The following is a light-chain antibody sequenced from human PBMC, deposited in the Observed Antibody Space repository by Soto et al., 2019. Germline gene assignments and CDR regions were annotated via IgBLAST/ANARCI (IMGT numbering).Light chain of an antibody. CDR2: GAS. V-gene: IGKV3-20*01. J-gene: IGKJ4*01. CDR1: QSVSNNY. Sequence: VLTQSPGTLSLSPGERATLSCRASQSVSNNYVAWYQQTPGQAPRLLIYGASSRASGIPDRFSGSGSGTDFTLTISMLEPEYFAVYYCQQYGSSRVFGGGTKVEIK. CDR3: QQYGSSRV.